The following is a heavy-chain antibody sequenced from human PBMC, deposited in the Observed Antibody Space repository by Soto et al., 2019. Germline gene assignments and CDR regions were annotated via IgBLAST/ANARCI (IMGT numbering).Heavy chain of an antibody. J-gene: IGHJ4*02. CDR2: IWYDGSNK. D-gene: IGHD6-6*01. Sequence: GGSLRLSCAASGFTFSSYGMHWVRQAPGKGLEWVAVIWYDGSNKYYADSVKGRFTISRDNSKNTLYLQMNSLRAEDTAVYYCAREGIAARLGYWGQGTLVTVSS. CDR1: GFTFSSYG. V-gene: IGHV3-33*01. CDR3: AREGIAARLGY.